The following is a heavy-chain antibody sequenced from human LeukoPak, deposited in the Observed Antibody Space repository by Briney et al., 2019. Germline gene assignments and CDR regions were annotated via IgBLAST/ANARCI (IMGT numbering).Heavy chain of an antibody. J-gene: IGHJ6*02. V-gene: IGHV4-34*01. CDR3: ARGRRSAFHRYYYFGMDV. CDR2: INHIGST. CDR1: GGSFSGYY. Sequence: SETLSLTCAVYGGSFSGYYWSWIRQPPGKARDWIGEINHIGSTNYNPSLKSRVTISVDTSKTQFSLKLSSVNAADTAVYYCARGRRSAFHRYYYFGMDVWGQGPTVTVSS.